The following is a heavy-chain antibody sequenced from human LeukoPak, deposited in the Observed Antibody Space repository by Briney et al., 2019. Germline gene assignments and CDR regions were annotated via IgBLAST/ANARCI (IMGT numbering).Heavy chain of an antibody. J-gene: IGHJ4*02. V-gene: IGHV4-30-2*01. Sequence: SETLSLTCAVSGGSISSGGYSWSWIRQPPGKGLEWIGYIYHSGSTYYNLSLKSRVTISVDRSKNQFSLKLSSVTAADTAVYYCARGPNYSSGWFVFDYWGQGTLVTVSS. D-gene: IGHD6-19*01. CDR3: ARGPNYSSGWFVFDY. CDR1: GGSISSGGYS. CDR2: IYHSGST.